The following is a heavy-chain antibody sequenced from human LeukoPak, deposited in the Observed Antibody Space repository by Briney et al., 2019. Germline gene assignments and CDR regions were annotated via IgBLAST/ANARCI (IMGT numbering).Heavy chain of an antibody. V-gene: IGHV1-24*01. D-gene: IGHD2-21*02. CDR2: FDPEDGDT. J-gene: IGHJ3*02. Sequence: ASVKVSCKVSGSTLTELPIYWVRQAPGRGLEWVGGFDPEDGDTMYTETVQGRVTMTEDTSTETAYMELSSLRSEDTAVYYCATAEATDDAFDIWGQGTMVTVS. CDR3: ATAEATDDAFDI. CDR1: GSTLTELP.